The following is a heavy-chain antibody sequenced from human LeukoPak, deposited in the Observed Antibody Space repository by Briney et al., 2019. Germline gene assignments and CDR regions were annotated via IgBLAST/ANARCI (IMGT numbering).Heavy chain of an antibody. D-gene: IGHD5-12*01. CDR2: INSDGSST. CDR3: AREGIVAIPSFDY. CDR1: GFTFSSYW. V-gene: IGHV3-74*01. Sequence: PGGSLRLSCAASGFTFSSYWMHWVRQAPGKGLVWVSRINSDGSSTSYADSVKGRFTVSRDNAKNTLYLQMNSLRAEDTAVYYCAREGIVAIPSFDYWGQGTLVTVSS. J-gene: IGHJ4*02.